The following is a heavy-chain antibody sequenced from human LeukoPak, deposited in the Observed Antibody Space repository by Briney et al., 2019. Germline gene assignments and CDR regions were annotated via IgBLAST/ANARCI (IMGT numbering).Heavy chain of an antibody. J-gene: IGHJ4*02. Sequence: PGGSLRLSCAASGFTFSSYAMSWVRQAPGKGLECISGFSGSGGSTYYADSVKGRFTISRDNSKNTLYLQMNSLRAEDTAVYYCAKTKYCGGDCYSWYFDYWGQETLVTVSS. CDR2: FSGSGGST. CDR1: GFTFSSYA. V-gene: IGHV3-23*01. D-gene: IGHD2-21*02. CDR3: AKTKYCGGDCYSWYFDY.